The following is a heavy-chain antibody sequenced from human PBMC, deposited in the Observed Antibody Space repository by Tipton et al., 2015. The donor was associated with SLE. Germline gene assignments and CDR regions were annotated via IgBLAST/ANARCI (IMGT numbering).Heavy chain of an antibody. V-gene: IGHV3-74*01. Sequence: SLRLSCEASGFTFSNYWMHWVRQAPGKGLVWVARIKNDGSSSDYAESVKGRFTISRDNSKNTLYLQMNILIAEDTVVYYCARDQGGTSEYWCQGPLVIVSS. J-gene: IGHJ4*02. CDR1: GFTFSNYW. CDR2: IKNDGSSS. CDR3: ARDQGGTSEY. D-gene: IGHD4-23*01.